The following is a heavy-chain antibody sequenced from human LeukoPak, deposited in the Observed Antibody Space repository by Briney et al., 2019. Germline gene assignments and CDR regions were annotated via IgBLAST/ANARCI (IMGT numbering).Heavy chain of an antibody. J-gene: IGHJ4*02. CDR1: GGSISSGDYY. V-gene: IGHV4-31*03. Sequence: SETLSLTCTVSGGSISSGDYYWSWIRQPPGKGLEWVGYIYYSGSTYYNPSLKSRVTISVDTSKNQFSLKLSSVTAADTAVYYCAREVQSCSGGSCYVNWGQGTLVTVSS. CDR3: AREVQSCSGGSCYVN. D-gene: IGHD2-15*01. CDR2: IYYSGST.